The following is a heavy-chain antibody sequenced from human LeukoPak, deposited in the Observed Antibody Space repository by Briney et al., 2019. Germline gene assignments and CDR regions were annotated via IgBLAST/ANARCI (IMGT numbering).Heavy chain of an antibody. D-gene: IGHD4-17*01. Sequence: GVSLRLSCAASGFTFSNYSMNWVRQAPGKGLEWVSVIYSGGSTYYADSVKGRFTISRDNSKNTLYLQMNSLRAEDTAVYYCARAADYAVDYWGQGTLVTVSS. CDR1: GFTFSNYS. J-gene: IGHJ4*02. V-gene: IGHV3-66*01. CDR3: ARAADYAVDY. CDR2: IYSGGST.